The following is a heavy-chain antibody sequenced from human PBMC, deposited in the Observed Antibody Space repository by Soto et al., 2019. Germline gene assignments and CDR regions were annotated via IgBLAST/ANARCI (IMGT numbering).Heavy chain of an antibody. D-gene: IGHD4-17*01. CDR2: ISGSGGST. Sequence: EVQLLESGGGLVQPGGSLRLSCAASGFTFSSYAMSWVRQAPGKGLEWVSAISGSGGSTYYADSVKGRFTISRDNSKNTLYLQINSLRAEDRAVYYCAKKPANSPYGDYSHTGGYSQHRGQGTLVTVSS. J-gene: IGHJ1*01. CDR3: AKKPANSPYGDYSHTGGYSQH. V-gene: IGHV3-23*01. CDR1: GFTFSSYA.